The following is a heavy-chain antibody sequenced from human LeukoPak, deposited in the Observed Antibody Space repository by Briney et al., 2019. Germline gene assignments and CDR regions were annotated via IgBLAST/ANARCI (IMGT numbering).Heavy chain of an antibody. CDR1: GFTLNSYG. D-gene: IGHD1-1*01. J-gene: IGHJ4*02. CDR3: SKDLRIGTLGYFDY. V-gene: IGHV3-23*01. CDR2: ISGSRT. Sequence: GGSLRLSCAASGFTLNSYGMSWVRQAPGKGPEWVSSISGSRTYYADSVKGRFTISRDNSKNTLYLQMSSLRAEDTAVYYCSKDLRIGTLGYFDYWGQGTLVSVSS.